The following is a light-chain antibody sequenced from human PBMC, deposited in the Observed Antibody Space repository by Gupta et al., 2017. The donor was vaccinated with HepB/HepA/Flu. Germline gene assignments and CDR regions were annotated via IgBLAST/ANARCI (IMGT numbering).Light chain of an antibody. Sequence: EIVMTQSPATLSVSPGERATLSCRASQSVSSDLAWYQKKPGQAPRLLIYRASTRAPGLPARFSGSGSGTXFTLTIXIRQSEDFAVYCCQQENNFPCTFGXGTKLDIK. V-gene: IGKV3-15*01. CDR1: QSVSSD. J-gene: IGKJ2*02. CDR2: RAS. CDR3: QQENNFPCT.